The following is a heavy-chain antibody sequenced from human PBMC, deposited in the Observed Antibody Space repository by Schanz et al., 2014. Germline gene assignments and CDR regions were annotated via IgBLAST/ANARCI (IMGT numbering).Heavy chain of an antibody. CDR2: ISGGGGTT. CDR1: GFTFSSYS. V-gene: IGHV3-23*04. D-gene: IGHD1-1*01. Sequence: EVQLVESGGGLIQPGGSLRLSCAASGFTFSSYSMNWVRQAPGKGLEWVSAISGGGGTTYYTDSVKGRFTISRDNSKNTLYLQMNGLRGEDTALYYCARDRRNADLDYWGQGTLVTVSS. J-gene: IGHJ4*02. CDR3: ARDRRNADLDY.